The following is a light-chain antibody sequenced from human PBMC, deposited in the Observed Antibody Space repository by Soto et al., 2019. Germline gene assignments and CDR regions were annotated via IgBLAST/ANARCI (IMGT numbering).Light chain of an antibody. CDR1: SGHSTYA. CDR2: VNSDGSH. V-gene: IGLV4-69*01. Sequence: QPVLTQPPSASASLGASVRLICTLSSGHSTYAIAWHQQQPGKGPRYLMKVNSDGSHTKGDGIPDRFSGSSSGTERYLAISSLQSEDEADYYCQTWGTGIELFGGGTKLTVL. CDR3: QTWGTGIEL. J-gene: IGLJ2*01.